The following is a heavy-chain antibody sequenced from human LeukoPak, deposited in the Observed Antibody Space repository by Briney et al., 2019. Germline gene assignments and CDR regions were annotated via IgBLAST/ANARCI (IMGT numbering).Heavy chain of an antibody. CDR2: IDPGSDTS. Sequence: GASVKVSCKASGYPFTTHYIHWVRQAPGQGLEWMGIIDPGSDTSSYAQKFQGRVTMTRDTSTTTVYMELNSLRSEDTAVYYCARGLSLTDTCMIFWGQGTLVTVSS. CDR3: ARGLSLTDTCMIF. D-gene: IGHD3/OR15-3a*01. V-gene: IGHV1-46*01. J-gene: IGHJ4*02. CDR1: GYPFTTHY.